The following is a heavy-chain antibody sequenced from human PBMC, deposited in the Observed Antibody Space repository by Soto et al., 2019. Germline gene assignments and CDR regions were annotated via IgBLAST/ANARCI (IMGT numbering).Heavy chain of an antibody. CDR3: VIKAYFYDAGSFDP. V-gene: IGHV1-46*03. Sequence: QVQLVQSGAEVKRPGASVKLSCKASGYTFSTYYMHWVRQAPGQGLEWMGIINPSGGSTSYAQKFQGRVSMTTDTSTSTVYLELSSLRSEGTAVYYCVIKAYFYDAGSFDPWGQGTLVTVSS. J-gene: IGHJ5*02. D-gene: IGHD3-22*01. CDR2: INPSGGST. CDR1: GYTFSTYY.